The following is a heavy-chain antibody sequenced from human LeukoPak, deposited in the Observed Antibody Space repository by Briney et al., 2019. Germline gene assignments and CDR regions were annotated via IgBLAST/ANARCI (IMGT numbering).Heavy chain of an antibody. D-gene: IGHD2-2*01. CDR2: LNGDNT. J-gene: IGHJ4*02. CDR1: GFTFSNFA. CDR3: ARWYCSGTNCYYDY. V-gene: IGHV3-23*01. Sequence: PGGSLRLSCAASGFTFSNFAMSWIRQAPGKGLEWVSALNGDNTYYADSVKGRFTVSRDNSKNTLYLQMNSLTAEDTAVYYCARWYCSGTNCYYDYWGQGTLVTVSS.